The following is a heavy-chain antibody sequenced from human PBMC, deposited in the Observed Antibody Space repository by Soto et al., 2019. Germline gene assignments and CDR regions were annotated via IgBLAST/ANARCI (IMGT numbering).Heavy chain of an antibody. V-gene: IGHV4-59*12. CDR2: IYYSGST. CDR1: GGSISSYY. J-gene: IGHJ4*02. Sequence: SDTLSLTCTVSGGSISSYYWSWIRQPPGKGLEWIGYIYYSGSTNYNPSLKSRVTISVDTSKNQFSLKLSSVTAADTAVYYCARADDYGDAFDYWGQGTLVTVSS. CDR3: ARADDYGDAFDY. D-gene: IGHD4-17*01.